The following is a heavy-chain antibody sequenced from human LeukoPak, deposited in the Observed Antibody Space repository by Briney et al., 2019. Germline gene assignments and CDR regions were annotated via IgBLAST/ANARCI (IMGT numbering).Heavy chain of an antibody. V-gene: IGHV5-51*01. Sequence: GESLTISCKGFGYSFTNYWIGWVRQMPGKGLEWMGITYPGDSDTRYSPSFHGKVTISTDKSISTAYLQWSSLKASDTAMYYCERLHRYASGWHGGDFWGQGTLVTVSS. CDR2: TYPGDSDT. D-gene: IGHD6-19*01. J-gene: IGHJ4*02. CDR3: ERLHRYASGWHGGDF. CDR1: GYSFTNYW.